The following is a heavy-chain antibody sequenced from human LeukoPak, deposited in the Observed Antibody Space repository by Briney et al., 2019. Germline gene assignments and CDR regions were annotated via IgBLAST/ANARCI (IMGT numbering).Heavy chain of an antibody. V-gene: IGHV3-23*01. CDR2: ISGSGTIT. CDR1: GFTLSSYG. CDR3: AKATTPTISRYYFDD. Sequence: PGGSLRLSCAASGFTLSSYGMSWVRQAPGKGLEWVSGISGSGTITYYADSVKGRFTISRDNSKNTLFLQMNSLRAEDTAVYYCAKATTPTISRYYFDDWGQGTLVTVSS. J-gene: IGHJ4*02. D-gene: IGHD3-3*01.